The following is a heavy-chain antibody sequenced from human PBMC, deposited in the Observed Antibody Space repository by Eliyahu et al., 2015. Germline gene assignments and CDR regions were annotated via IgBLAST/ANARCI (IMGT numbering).Heavy chain of an antibody. D-gene: IGHD5-12*01. CDR2: ISYDGTKK. Sequence: QVQLVESGGGVVQAGRSLTLSCAASGFPFSNYGMHWVRQAPGKGLECVTFISYDGTKKYYAHSVEGRFTVSRDNSRNTLYLQMNNLRDEDTAVYYCVKGFSGYDVTLDYWGQGTLVSVSS. CDR3: VKGFSGYDVTLDY. J-gene: IGHJ4*02. V-gene: IGHV3-30*18. CDR1: GFPFSNYG.